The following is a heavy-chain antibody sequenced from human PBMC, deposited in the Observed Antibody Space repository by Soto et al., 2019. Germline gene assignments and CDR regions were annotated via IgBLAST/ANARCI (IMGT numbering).Heavy chain of an antibody. D-gene: IGHD3-3*01. Sequence: QVPLVQSGAEVKKPGASVKVSCKASGYTFTSYDINWVRQATGQGLEWMGCMNPNSGNTGYAQEFQGRSSRTRTTSLTTAYMELRRLRTDDTAVYYCARDGVRGMDVWGQGTTVTVSS. V-gene: IGHV1-8*01. CDR2: MNPNSGNT. J-gene: IGHJ6*02. CDR3: ARDGVRGMDV. CDR1: GYTFTSYD.